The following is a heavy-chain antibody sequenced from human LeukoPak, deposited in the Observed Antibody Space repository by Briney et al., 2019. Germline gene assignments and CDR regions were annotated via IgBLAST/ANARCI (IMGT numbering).Heavy chain of an antibody. CDR2: SFHTGTT. CDR1: GGSISSSSYY. CDR3: ARHKTMAGFDY. D-gene: IGHD6-19*01. V-gene: IGHV4-39*01. J-gene: IGHJ4*02. Sequence: SETLSLTCTVSGGSISSSSYYWGWVRQPPGKGLEWIGLSFHTGTTHHNPSLKSRLTMSVDTSNNQCSMKLTSVTAADTAVYYCARHKTMAGFDYWGQGTLVTVAS.